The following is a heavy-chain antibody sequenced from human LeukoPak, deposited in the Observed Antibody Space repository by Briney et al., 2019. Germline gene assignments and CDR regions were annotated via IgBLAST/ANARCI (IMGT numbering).Heavy chain of an antibody. CDR2: ISGSGGST. CDR3: AKLYDFWSDYYFDY. D-gene: IGHD3-3*01. Sequence: PGGSLRLSCAASGFTFSSYAMSWVRQAPGKWLEWVAPISGSGGSTYYADSVKGRFTISRDNSKNTLYLQMNSLRAEDTAVYYCAKLYDFWSDYYFDYWGQGTLVTVSS. J-gene: IGHJ4*02. V-gene: IGHV3-23*01. CDR1: GFTFSSYA.